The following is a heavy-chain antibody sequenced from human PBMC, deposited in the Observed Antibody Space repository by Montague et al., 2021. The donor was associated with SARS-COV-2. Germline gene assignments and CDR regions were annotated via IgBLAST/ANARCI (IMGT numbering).Heavy chain of an antibody. Sequence: TLSLICSLSGGSISSGGFSWSWIRQPPGKGLEWIGHIFHTGTPHYSPSLKSRVTISIDRSKNQFSLNLDSVTAADTAVYYCARLKVAPNGGWNWFDPWGQGILVTVSS. CDR1: GGSISSGGFS. CDR2: IFHTGTP. J-gene: IGHJ5*02. V-gene: IGHV4-30-2*01. CDR3: ARLKVAPNGGWNWFDP. D-gene: IGHD6-19*01.